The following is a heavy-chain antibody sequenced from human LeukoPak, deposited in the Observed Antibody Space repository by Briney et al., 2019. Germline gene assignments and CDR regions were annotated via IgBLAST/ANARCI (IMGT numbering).Heavy chain of an antibody. CDR1: GFAFSSYT. V-gene: IGHV3-48*01. CDR2: ISSGNSNI. J-gene: IGHJ4*02. Sequence: GGSLRLSCAASGFAFSSYTMNWVRQAPGKGLEWVSYISSGNSNIYHADSVKGRFTISRDNAKNSLYLQMNSLRAEDTAVYYCARVRSPRYFDYWGQGTLVTVSS. CDR3: ARVRSPRYFDY.